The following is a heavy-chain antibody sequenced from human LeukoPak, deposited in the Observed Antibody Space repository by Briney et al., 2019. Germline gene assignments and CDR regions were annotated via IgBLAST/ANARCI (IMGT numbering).Heavy chain of an antibody. CDR2: IIPIFGTA. Sequence: SVKVSCKASGGTFSSYAISWVRQAPGQGLEWMGGIIPIFGTANYAQKFQGRVTITADASTSTAYMELSSLRSEDTAVYYCARTRTNFFCSSTSCYGPPDYWGQGTLVTVSS. V-gene: IGHV1-69*01. J-gene: IGHJ4*02. CDR1: GGTFSSYA. D-gene: IGHD2-2*01. CDR3: ARTRTNFFCSSTSCYGPPDY.